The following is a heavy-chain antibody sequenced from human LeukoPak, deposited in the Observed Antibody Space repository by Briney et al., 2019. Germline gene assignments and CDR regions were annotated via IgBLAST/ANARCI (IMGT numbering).Heavy chain of an antibody. Sequence: GASVKVSCKASGYTFTGYYMHWGRPAPGQGLEWMGRINPNSGGTNYAQKFQGRVTMTRDTSISTASMELSRLRSDDTAVYYCANLGYCSGGSCAIRYFDYWGQGTLVTVSS. D-gene: IGHD2-15*01. J-gene: IGHJ4*02. V-gene: IGHV1-2*06. CDR2: INPNSGGT. CDR3: ANLGYCSGGSCAIRYFDY. CDR1: GYTFTGYY.